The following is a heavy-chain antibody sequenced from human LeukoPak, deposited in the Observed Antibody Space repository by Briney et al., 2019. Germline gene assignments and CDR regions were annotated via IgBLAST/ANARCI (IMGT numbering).Heavy chain of an antibody. V-gene: IGHV4-59*08. J-gene: IGHJ5*02. Sequence: SETLSLTCTVSGGSISSYYWSWIRQPPGKGLERIGDIYYSGSTNYNPSLKSRVTISVDTSKTQFSLKLSSVTAADTAAYYCARRPYGSGRGWFDPWGQGTLVTVSS. CDR2: IYYSGST. CDR3: ARRPYGSGRGWFDP. CDR1: GGSISSYY. D-gene: IGHD3-10*01.